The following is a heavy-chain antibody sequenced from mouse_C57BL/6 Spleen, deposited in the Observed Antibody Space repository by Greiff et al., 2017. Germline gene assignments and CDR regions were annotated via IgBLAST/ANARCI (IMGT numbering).Heavy chain of an antibody. CDR2: ISDGGSYT. Sequence: EVMLVESGGGLVKPGGSLKLSCAASGFTFSSYAMSWVRQTPEQRLEWVATISDGGSYTYYPDNVKGRFTISRDTAKNNLYLQMSHLKSEDTAMYYGARGYDGYPSWFAYWGQGTLVTVSA. V-gene: IGHV5-4*03. CDR1: GFTFSSYA. CDR3: ARGYDGYPSWFAY. J-gene: IGHJ3*01. D-gene: IGHD2-3*01.